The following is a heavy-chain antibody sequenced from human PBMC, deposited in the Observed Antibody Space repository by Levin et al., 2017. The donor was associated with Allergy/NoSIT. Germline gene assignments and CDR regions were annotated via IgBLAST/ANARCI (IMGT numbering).Heavy chain of an antibody. CDR1: GFTVGNNY. V-gene: IGHV3-66*01. CDR3: SSAPGFSDY. J-gene: IGHJ4*02. CDR2: IYSGGGT. Sequence: GGSLRLSCAASGFTVGNNYVAWVRQAPGKGLDWLSVIYSGGGTYYADSVKGRFTISRDKSKNTVYLQMNSLRVKDTAVYYCSSAPGFSDYWGQGTLVTVSS.